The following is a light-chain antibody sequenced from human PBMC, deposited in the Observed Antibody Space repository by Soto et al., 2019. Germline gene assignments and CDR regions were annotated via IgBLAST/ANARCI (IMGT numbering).Light chain of an antibody. V-gene: IGLV2-11*01. Sequence: QSALTQPRSVSGSPGQSVTISCTGTSSDVGGYNYVSWYQQHPGKAPKLMIYDVSKRPSGVPDRFSGSKSGNTAFLTISGLQAEDEADYYCCSYAGSPFYVFGTGTKVTVL. J-gene: IGLJ1*01. CDR3: CSYAGSPFYV. CDR2: DVS. CDR1: SSDVGGYNY.